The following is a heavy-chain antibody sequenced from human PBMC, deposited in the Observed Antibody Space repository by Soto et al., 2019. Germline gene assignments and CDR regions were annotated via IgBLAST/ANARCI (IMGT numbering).Heavy chain of an antibody. J-gene: IGHJ6*02. Sequence: GGSLRLSCAASGFTFSSYGMHWVRQAPGKGLEWVAVISYDGSNKYYADSVKGRFTISRDNSKNTRYLQMNSLRAEDTAVYYCAKDWGYDLGGYYYYYYGMDVWGQGTTVTVSS. CDR2: ISYDGSNK. CDR1: GFTFSSYG. D-gene: IGHD5-12*01. V-gene: IGHV3-30*18. CDR3: AKDWGYDLGGYYYYYYGMDV.